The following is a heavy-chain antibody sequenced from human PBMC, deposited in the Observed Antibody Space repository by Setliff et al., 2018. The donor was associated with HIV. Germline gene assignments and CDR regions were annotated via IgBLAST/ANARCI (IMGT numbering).Heavy chain of an antibody. CDR1: AASSSDYH. CDR3: ARHRYSSSINWFDP. V-gene: IGHV4-34*01. D-gene: IGHD6-13*01. CDR2: INQSGST. J-gene: IGHJ5*02. Sequence: SETLSLTCAVHAASSSDYHWSWIRQSPGKGLEWIGEINQSGSTNYNSSLKSRVTISVDTSQNQFSLNLTSVTAADTAVYYCARHRYSSSINWFDPWGQGTLVTVSS.